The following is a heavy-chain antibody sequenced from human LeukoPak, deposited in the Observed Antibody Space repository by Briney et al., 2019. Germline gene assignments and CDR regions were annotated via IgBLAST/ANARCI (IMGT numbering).Heavy chain of an antibody. J-gene: IGHJ3*02. CDR1: AYSFTSYW. D-gene: IGHD3-22*01. CDR3: ARQYYYDSSGYYGGAFDI. CDR2: IYPGDSDT. V-gene: IGHV5-51*01. Sequence: GQSLKISCKGSAYSFTSYWIAWVRHMPGKGREWMGIIYPGDSDTRYSPSFQGQVTISADKSISTAYLQWSSLKASDTAMYFCARQYYYDSSGYYGGAFDIWGQGTMVTVSS.